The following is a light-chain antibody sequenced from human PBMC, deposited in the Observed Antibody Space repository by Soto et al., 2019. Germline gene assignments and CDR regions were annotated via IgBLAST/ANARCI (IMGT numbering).Light chain of an antibody. CDR3: QQCGSSLWT. V-gene: IGKV3-20*01. CDR2: DAS. J-gene: IGKJ1*01. Sequence: EIVMTQSPATLSVSPGERATLSCRASQSVSSNYLAWYQQKPGQAPRLLIYDASSRATGIPDRFSGSGSGTDFTLTISRLEPEDFAVYYCQQCGSSLWTFGQGTKVDIK. CDR1: QSVSSNY.